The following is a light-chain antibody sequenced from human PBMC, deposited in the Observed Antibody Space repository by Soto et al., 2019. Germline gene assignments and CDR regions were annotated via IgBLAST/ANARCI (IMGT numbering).Light chain of an antibody. Sequence: EIVMTQSPATLSVSPGERATLSCRASQSVSSNLAWYQQKPGQAPRLLIYGASTRATGIPARFSGSGSGTVFTHAISRLQSEDFAVYYWQQYNNWPPLTFGGGTKVEIK. J-gene: IGKJ4*01. V-gene: IGKV3-15*01. CDR3: QQYNNWPPLT. CDR1: QSVSSN. CDR2: GAS.